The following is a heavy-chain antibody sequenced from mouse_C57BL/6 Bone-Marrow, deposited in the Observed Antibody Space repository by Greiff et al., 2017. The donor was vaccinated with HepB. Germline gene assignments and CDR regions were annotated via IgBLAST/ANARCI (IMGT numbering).Heavy chain of an antibody. CDR3: TTDYGSSFWYFDV. D-gene: IGHD1-1*01. J-gene: IGHJ1*03. CDR2: IDPENGDT. CDR1: GFNIKDDY. V-gene: IGHV14-4*01. Sequence: EVQVVESGAELVRPGASVKLSCTASGFNIKDDYMHWVKQRPEQGLEWIGWIDPENGDTEYASKFQGKATITADTSSNTAYLQLSSLTSEDTAVYYCTTDYGSSFWYFDVWGTGTTVTVSS.